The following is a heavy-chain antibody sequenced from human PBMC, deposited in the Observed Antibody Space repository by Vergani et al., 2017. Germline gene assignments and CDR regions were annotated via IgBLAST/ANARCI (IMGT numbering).Heavy chain of an antibody. CDR3: AREYSSSVGFLAY. D-gene: IGHD6-6*01. Sequence: QVQLQESGPGLVKPSETLSLTCIVSGGSISPSYWSWIRQPAGKGLEWIVRIYTSESTNYNPSLKSRVTMSVDTSKNQLSLKLSSVTAADTAVYYCAREYSSSVGFLAYWGQGTLVTVSS. CDR2: IYTSEST. V-gene: IGHV4-4*07. J-gene: IGHJ4*02. CDR1: GGSISPSY.